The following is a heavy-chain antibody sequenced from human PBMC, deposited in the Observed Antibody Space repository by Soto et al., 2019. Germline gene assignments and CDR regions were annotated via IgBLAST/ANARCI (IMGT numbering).Heavy chain of an antibody. CDR2: IIPIFGTA. V-gene: IGHV1-69*12. D-gene: IGHD4-17*01. CDR3: AREWKDYGDLVENGWFDP. J-gene: IGHJ5*02. Sequence: QVQLVQSGAEVKKPGSSVKVSCKASGGTFSSYAISWVRQAPGQGLEWMGGIIPIFGTANYAQKFQGRVTITADESTRTAYMELSSLRSEDTAVYYCAREWKDYGDLVENGWFDPWGQGTLVTVSS. CDR1: GGTFSSYA.